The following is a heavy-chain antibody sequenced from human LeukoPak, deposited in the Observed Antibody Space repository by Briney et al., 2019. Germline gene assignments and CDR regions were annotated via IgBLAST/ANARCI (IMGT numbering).Heavy chain of an antibody. D-gene: IGHD6-19*01. CDR2: INPSDGSS. CDR3: ARGLYSGWYVY. V-gene: IGHV1-46*01. Sequence: ASVKVSFKASGYTFTSYYMHWVRQAPGQGLGWMGIINPSDGSSSYAQKFQGRVTMTRDTSTSTVYMELSSLRSEDTAVYYCARGLYSGWYVYWGQGTLVTVSS. J-gene: IGHJ4*02. CDR1: GYTFTSYY.